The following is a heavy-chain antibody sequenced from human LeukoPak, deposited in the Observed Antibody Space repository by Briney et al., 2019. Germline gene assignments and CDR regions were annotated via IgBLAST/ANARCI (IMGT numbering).Heavy chain of an antibody. D-gene: IGHD5-18*01. CDR3: ARGHVRGYSYGFGY. Sequence: GRSLRLSCAASGFMFRSYGMHWVRQAPGKGLEWVAVIWYDGSNKYYTDSVKGRFTISRDNSNNTLYLQMNSMRVEDTAVYYCARGHVRGYSYGFGYWGQGSLVTVSS. J-gene: IGHJ4*02. CDR1: GFMFRSYG. CDR2: IWYDGSNK. V-gene: IGHV3-33*08.